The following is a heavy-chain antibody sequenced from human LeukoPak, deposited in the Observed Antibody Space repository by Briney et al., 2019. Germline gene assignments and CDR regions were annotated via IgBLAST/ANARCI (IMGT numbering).Heavy chain of an antibody. Sequence: GGSLRFSCAASGFTFSGSAMHWVRQASGKGLEWVGRIRSKANSYATAYAASVKGRFTISRDDSKNTAYLQMNSLKTEDTAVYYCTSSLAYCGGDCPLDAFDIWGQGTMVTVSS. D-gene: IGHD2-21*02. J-gene: IGHJ3*02. CDR2: IRSKANSYAT. CDR1: GFTFSGSA. CDR3: TSSLAYCGGDCPLDAFDI. V-gene: IGHV3-73*01.